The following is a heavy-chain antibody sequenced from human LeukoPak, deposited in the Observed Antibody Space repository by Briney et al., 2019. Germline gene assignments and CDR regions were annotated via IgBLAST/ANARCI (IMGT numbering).Heavy chain of an antibody. CDR3: ARSYWYGDPSAAFDI. D-gene: IGHD4-17*01. CDR2: IYYSGST. V-gene: IGHV4-59*01. J-gene: IGHJ3*02. CDR1: GGSISSYY. Sequence: SETLSLTCTVSGGSISSYYWSWIRQLPGKGLEWIRYIYYSGSTNYNPSLKSRVTISVDTSKNQFSLKLSSVTTADTAVYYCARSYWYGDPSAAFDIWGQGTMVTVSS.